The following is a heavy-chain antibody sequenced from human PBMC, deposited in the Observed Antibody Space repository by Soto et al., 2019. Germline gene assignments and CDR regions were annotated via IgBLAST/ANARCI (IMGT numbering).Heavy chain of an antibody. J-gene: IGHJ4*02. CDR2: IWYDGSNK. V-gene: IGHV3-33*01. D-gene: IGHD2-15*01. CDR1: GFIFNENG. CDR3: ARWGCSGSNCNLNQRSFDL. Sequence: VQLVESGGGVVQPGRSLRLSCAASGFIFNENGMHWVRQAPGKGLEWGAVIWYDGSNKYYADSVKGRFTFSRDNTKNTMSLQMNSLRVEDTAVYYCARWGCSGSNCNLNQRSFDLWGQGTLVTVSS.